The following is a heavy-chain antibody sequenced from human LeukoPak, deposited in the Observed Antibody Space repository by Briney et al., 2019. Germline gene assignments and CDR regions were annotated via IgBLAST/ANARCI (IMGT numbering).Heavy chain of an antibody. D-gene: IGHD3-9*01. J-gene: IGHJ4*02. CDR1: GGTFSSYA. V-gene: IGHV1-46*01. Sequence: ASVKVSCKASGGTFSSYAISWVRQAPGQGLEWMGIINPSGGSTSYAQKFQGRVTMTRDMSTSTIYMELRSLRSEDTAVYYCARNGRRYFDWPNDYWGQGTLITVSS. CDR3: ARNGRRYFDWPNDY. CDR2: INPSGGST.